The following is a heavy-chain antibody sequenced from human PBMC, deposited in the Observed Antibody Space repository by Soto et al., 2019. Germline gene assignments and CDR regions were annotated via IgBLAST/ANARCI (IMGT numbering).Heavy chain of an antibody. V-gene: IGHV1-24*01. CDR1: GYTLTELS. CDR3: ATSPKGTYYFDY. CDR2: FDPEDGET. J-gene: IGHJ4*02. D-gene: IGHD1-1*01. Sequence: ASVKVSCEVSGYTLTELSMHWVRQAPGKGLEWMGGFDPEDGETIYAQKFQGRVTMTEDTSTDTAYMELSSLRSEDTAVYYCATSPKGTYYFDYWGQGTLVTVSS.